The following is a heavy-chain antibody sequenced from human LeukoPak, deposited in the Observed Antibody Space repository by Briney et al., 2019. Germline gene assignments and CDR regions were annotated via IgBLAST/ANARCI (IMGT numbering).Heavy chain of an antibody. Sequence: ASVKVSCTASGYIFTSYVIHWVRQAPGQRLEWMGWINAGDGNTRYSQKFQDRVTFTRDTSASTAYMELSSLRSEDTAVYYCARDKYVYYDSSGYYAPFDYWGQGTLVTVSS. J-gene: IGHJ4*02. CDR3: ARDKYVYYDSSGYYAPFDY. V-gene: IGHV1-3*01. CDR1: GYIFTSYV. D-gene: IGHD3-22*01. CDR2: INAGDGNT.